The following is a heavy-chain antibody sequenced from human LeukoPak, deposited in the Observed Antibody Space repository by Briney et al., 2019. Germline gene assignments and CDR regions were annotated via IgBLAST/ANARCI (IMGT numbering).Heavy chain of an antibody. D-gene: IGHD2/OR15-2a*01. Sequence: GRSLRLSCAASGFSFSRHAMHWVRQAPGKGLEWVAAISTDGGNEYYVESVKGRFSISRDTSKNTVLLKMNSLRVDDMGMYYCARQAAALEYHFLHVDVWGRGTTVIVSP. CDR3: ARQAAALEYHFLHVDV. CDR1: GFSFSRHA. J-gene: IGHJ6*04. CDR2: ISTDGGNE. V-gene: IGHV3-33*05.